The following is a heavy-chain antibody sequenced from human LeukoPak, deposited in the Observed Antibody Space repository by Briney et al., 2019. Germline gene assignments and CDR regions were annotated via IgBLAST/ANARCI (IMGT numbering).Heavy chain of an antibody. CDR3: ARDNVVRGPTYYYYGMDV. CDR2: ISSSSSYI. V-gene: IGHV3-21*01. CDR1: GFTFSSYS. Sequence: PGGSLRLSCAASGFTFSSYSMNWVRQAPGKGLEWVSSISSSSSYIYYADSVKGRFIISRDNAKNSLYLQMNSLRAEDTAVYYCARDNVVRGPTYYYYGMDVWGQGTTVTVSS. J-gene: IGHJ6*02. D-gene: IGHD3-10*01.